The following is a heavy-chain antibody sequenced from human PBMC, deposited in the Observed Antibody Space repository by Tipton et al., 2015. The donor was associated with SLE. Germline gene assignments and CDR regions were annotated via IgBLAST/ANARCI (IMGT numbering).Heavy chain of an antibody. V-gene: IGHV3-53*01. CDR1: GFTVSSNY. CDR3: ARDLAGVDIVVVPASFFDL. D-gene: IGHD2-2*01. Sequence: SLRLSCAASGFTVSSNYMSWVRQAPGKGLEWVSVIYSGGSTYYADSVKGRFTISRDNSKNTLYLQMNSLRAEDTAVYYCARDLAGVDIVVVPASFFDLWGRGTLVTVSS. J-gene: IGHJ2*01. CDR2: IYSGGST.